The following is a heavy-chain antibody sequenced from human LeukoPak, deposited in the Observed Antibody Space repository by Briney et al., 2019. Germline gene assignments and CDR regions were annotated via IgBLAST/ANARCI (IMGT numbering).Heavy chain of an antibody. CDR2: IYTSGST. CDR1: GGSISSYY. Sequence: SETLSVTCTVSGGSISSYYWSWIRQPDGKGLEWIGRIYTSGSTNYNPSLKSRVTMSVDTSKNQFSLKLSSVTAADTAVYYCARDGRDGYNYDYWGQGTLVTVSS. CDR3: ARDGRDGYNYDY. D-gene: IGHD5-24*01. J-gene: IGHJ4*02. V-gene: IGHV4-4*07.